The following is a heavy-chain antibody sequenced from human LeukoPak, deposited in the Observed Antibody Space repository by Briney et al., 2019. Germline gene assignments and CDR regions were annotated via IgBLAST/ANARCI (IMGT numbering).Heavy chain of an antibody. CDR1: GGSISSYY. CDR2: INHSGST. CDR3: ARGRSSTSCYEGGGSDY. V-gene: IGHV4-34*01. D-gene: IGHD2-2*01. J-gene: IGHJ4*02. Sequence: PSETLSLTCTVSGGSISSYYWSWIRQPPGKGLEWIGEINHSGSTNYNPSLKSRVTISVDTSKNQFSLKLSSVTAADTAVYYCARGRSSTSCYEGGGSDYWGQGTLVTVSS.